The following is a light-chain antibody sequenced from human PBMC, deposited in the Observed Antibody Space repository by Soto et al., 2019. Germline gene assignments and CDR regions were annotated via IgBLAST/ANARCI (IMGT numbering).Light chain of an antibody. CDR2: GAS. Sequence: EIVMSQSPVKLTVSPGERATLSCRASQSVGSHLAWYQQRPGQAPRLLIYGASYRATGIPPRFSGSGSGTDFTLTISSLQSEDFAVYYCQQYDNWPPFTFGPGTKVDV. V-gene: IGKV3-15*01. CDR3: QQYDNWPPFT. J-gene: IGKJ3*01. CDR1: QSVGSH.